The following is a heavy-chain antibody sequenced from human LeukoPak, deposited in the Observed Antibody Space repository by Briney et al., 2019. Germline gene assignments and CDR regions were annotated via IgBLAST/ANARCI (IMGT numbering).Heavy chain of an antibody. D-gene: IGHD4-17*01. J-gene: IGHJ4*02. CDR2: ISGSGGST. CDR1: GFTFSSYG. CDR3: TRSDDYGASGDY. Sequence: PGGSLRLSCAASGFTFSSYGMSWVRQAPGKGLEWVSAISGSGGSTYYADSVKGRFTISRDNSKNTLYLQMNSLRAEDTAVYYCTRSDDYGASGDYWGQGTLVTVSS. V-gene: IGHV3-23*01.